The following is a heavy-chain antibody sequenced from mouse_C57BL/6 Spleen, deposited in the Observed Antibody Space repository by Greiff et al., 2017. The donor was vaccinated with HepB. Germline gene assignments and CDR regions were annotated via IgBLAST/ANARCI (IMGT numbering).Heavy chain of an antibody. D-gene: IGHD2-3*01. CDR1: GYTFTSYW. J-gene: IGHJ2*01. V-gene: IGHV1-55*01. Sequence: QVQLQQPGAELVKPGASVKMSCKASGYTFTSYWITWVKQRPGQGLEWIGDIYPGSGSTNYNEKFKSKATLTVDTSSSTAYMQLSSLTSEDSAVYDCAREEVYDGYYVFDYWGQGTTLTVSS. CDR3: AREEVYDGYYVFDY. CDR2: IYPGSGST.